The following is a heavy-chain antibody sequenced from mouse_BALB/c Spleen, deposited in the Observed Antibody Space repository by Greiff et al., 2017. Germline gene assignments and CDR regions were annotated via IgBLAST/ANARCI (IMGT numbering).Heavy chain of an antibody. CDR3: TPTGTDWYFDV. CDR2: IRLKSNNYAT. J-gene: IGHJ1*01. D-gene: IGHD4-1*01. CDR1: GFTFSNYW. Sequence: EVMLVESGGGLVQPGGSMKLSCVASGFTFSNYWMNWVRQSPEKGLEWVAEIRLKSNNYATHYAESVKGRFTISRDDSKSSVYLQMNNLRAEDTGIYYCTPTGTDWYFDVWGAGTTVTVSS. V-gene: IGHV6-6*02.